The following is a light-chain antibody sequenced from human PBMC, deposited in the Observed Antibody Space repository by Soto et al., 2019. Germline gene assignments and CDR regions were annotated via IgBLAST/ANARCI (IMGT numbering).Light chain of an antibody. J-gene: IGKJ1*01. Sequence: EIVLTQSPGTLSLSPGERATLSCRASQSVSNNYLAWYQQKPGQAPRLLIYGASNSATGIPDRFSGSGSGTDFTLTISRLAPEDFPVYYCQQYGSYGTFGQGPKVDIK. V-gene: IGKV3-20*01. CDR1: QSVSNNY. CDR2: GAS. CDR3: QQYGSYGT.